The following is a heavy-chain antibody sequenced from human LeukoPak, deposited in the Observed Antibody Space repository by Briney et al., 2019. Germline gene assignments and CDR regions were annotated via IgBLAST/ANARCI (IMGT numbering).Heavy chain of an antibody. Sequence: ASVKVSCKASGYTFTSYGISWVRQAPGQGLEWMGWISAYNGNTNYAQKLQGRVTMTTDTSTSTAYMELRSLRSDDTAVYYCAREKSGRRDGYNRPYYYYYYMDVWGKGTTVTVSS. V-gene: IGHV1-18*01. D-gene: IGHD5-24*01. CDR3: AREKSGRRDGYNRPYYYYYYMDV. CDR2: ISAYNGNT. CDR1: GYTFTSYG. J-gene: IGHJ6*03.